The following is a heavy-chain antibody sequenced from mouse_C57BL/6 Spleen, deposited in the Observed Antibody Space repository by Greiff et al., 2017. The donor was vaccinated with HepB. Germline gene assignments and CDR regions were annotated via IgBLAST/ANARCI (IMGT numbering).Heavy chain of an antibody. Sequence: EVQVVESGGGLVKPGGSLKLSCAASGFTFSSYAMSWVRQTPEKRLEWVATISDGGSYTYYPDNVKGRFTISRDNAKNNLYLQMSHLKSEDTAMYYCAREGRLPWFAYWGQGTLVTVSA. D-gene: IGHD2-4*01. CDR3: AREGRLPWFAY. V-gene: IGHV5-4*01. J-gene: IGHJ3*01. CDR2: ISDGGSYT. CDR1: GFTFSSYA.